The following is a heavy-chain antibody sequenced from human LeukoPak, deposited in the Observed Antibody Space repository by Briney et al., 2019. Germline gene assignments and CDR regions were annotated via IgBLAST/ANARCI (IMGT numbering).Heavy chain of an antibody. Sequence: ASVKVSCKASGYTFTSYGISWVRQAPAQGLEWMGWISAYNGNTNYAQKLQGRVTMTTDTSTSTAYMELRSLRSDDTAVYYCARDGLFVVVPAARGDAFDIWGQGTMVTVSS. CDR1: GYTFTSYG. D-gene: IGHD2-2*01. V-gene: IGHV1-18*04. CDR2: ISAYNGNT. J-gene: IGHJ3*02. CDR3: ARDGLFVVVPAARGDAFDI.